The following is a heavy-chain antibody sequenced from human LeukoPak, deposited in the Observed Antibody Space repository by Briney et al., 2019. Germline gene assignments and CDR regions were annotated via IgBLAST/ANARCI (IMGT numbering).Heavy chain of an antibody. J-gene: IGHJ4*02. Sequence: RPSETLSLTCTVSGGSISSSNWWSWVRQPPGKGLEWIGEIYHSGSTNYNPSLKSRVTISVDKSKNQFSLKLSSVTAADTAVYYCASDSSGPWTKFDYWGQGTLVTVSS. CDR2: IYHSGST. V-gene: IGHV4-4*02. CDR1: GGSISSSNW. D-gene: IGHD3-22*01. CDR3: ASDSSGPWTKFDY.